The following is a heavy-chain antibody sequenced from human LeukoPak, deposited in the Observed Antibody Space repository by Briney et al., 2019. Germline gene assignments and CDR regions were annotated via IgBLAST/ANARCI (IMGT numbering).Heavy chain of an antibody. V-gene: IGHV3-30*02. D-gene: IGHD5-18*01. CDR3: AKGGYSYGINNWFDP. Sequence: TGGSLRLSCAASGFTFSSYGMHWVRQAPSKGLEWVAFIRYDGSNKYYADSVKGRFTISRDNSKNTLYLQMNSLRAEDTAVYYCAKGGYSYGINNWFDPWGQGTLVTVSS. CDR2: IRYDGSNK. CDR1: GFTFSSYG. J-gene: IGHJ5*02.